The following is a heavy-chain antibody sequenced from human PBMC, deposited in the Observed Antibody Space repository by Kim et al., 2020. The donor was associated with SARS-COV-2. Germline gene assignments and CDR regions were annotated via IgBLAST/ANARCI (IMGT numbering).Heavy chain of an antibody. CDR1: GGSVSSGSYY. Sequence: SETLSLTCTVSGGSVSSGSYYWSWIRQPPGKGLEWIGYIYYSGSTNYNPSLKSRVTISVDTSKNQFSLKLSSVTAADTAVYYCARDGRVDWGLRFFDYWGQGTLVTVSS. D-gene: IGHD3-16*01. V-gene: IGHV4-61*01. CDR2: IYYSGST. J-gene: IGHJ4*02. CDR3: ARDGRVDWGLRFFDY.